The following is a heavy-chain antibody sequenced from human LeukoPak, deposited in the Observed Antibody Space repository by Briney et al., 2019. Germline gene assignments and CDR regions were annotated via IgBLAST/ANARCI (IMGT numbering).Heavy chain of an antibody. J-gene: IGHJ4*02. CDR3: AREERLIAATGRGAFDY. CDR2: INPITGTT. D-gene: IGHD6-13*01. CDR1: GYTFTNYF. Sequence: GXSVTVSCKASGYTFTNYFMHWVRQAPGQGLEWMGIINPITGTTTYAQKFQGRVTMTRDTSTGTVYMELSSLRSEDTAVYYCAREERLIAATGRGAFDYWGQGTLVTVSS. V-gene: IGHV1-46*01.